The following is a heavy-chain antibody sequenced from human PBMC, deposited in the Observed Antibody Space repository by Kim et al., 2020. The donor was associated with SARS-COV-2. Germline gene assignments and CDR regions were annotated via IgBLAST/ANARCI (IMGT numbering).Heavy chain of an antibody. D-gene: IGHD2-15*01. CDR1: GGSISSSSYY. V-gene: IGHV4-39*01. Sequence: SETLSLTCTVSGGSISSSSYYWGWIRQPPGKGLEWIGSIYYSGSTYYNPSLKSRVTISVDTSKNQFSLKLSSVTAADTAVYYCARGVVSFDYWGQGTLVTVSS. J-gene: IGHJ4*02. CDR3: ARGVVSFDY. CDR2: IYYSGST.